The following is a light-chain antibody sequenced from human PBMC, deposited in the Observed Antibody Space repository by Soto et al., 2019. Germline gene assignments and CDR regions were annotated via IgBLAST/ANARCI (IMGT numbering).Light chain of an antibody. CDR1: QSIRSSY. J-gene: IGKJ1*01. CDR2: GAY. Sequence: EVVLTQSPGTLSLSPGERATLSCRASQSIRSSYLAWYQQKPGQAPRLLIYGAYNRATGIPDRFSGSESGTDFTLTISRLEPEDFAVYYCQQFGSSRTFGQGTKVDI. V-gene: IGKV3-20*01. CDR3: QQFGSSRT.